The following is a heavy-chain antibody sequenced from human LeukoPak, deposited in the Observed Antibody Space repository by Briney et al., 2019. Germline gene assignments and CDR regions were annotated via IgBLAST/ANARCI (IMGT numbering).Heavy chain of an antibody. CDR2: ISYDGSNK. V-gene: IGHV3-30*18. D-gene: IGHD7-27*01. CDR3: AKDFNWGFDP. J-gene: IGHJ5*02. CDR1: GFTFSSYG. Sequence: GGSLRLSCAASGFTFSSYGMHWVRQAPGKGLEWVAVISYDGSNKYYADSVKGRFTISRDNSENTMYLQMNSLSSEDTAVYYCAKDFNWGFDPWGQGTLVTVSS.